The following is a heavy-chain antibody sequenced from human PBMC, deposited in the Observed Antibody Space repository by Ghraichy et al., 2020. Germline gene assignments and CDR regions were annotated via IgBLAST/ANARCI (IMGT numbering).Heavy chain of an antibody. D-gene: IGHD3-22*01. CDR3: AKERGYYDGRGYYYRIFDY. CDR2: ISSGSNNR. Sequence: GGSLRLSCAASGFTFSTFAMSWVRQAPGKGLEWVSAISSGSNNRYYADSVKGRFTISRDNSKNTLYLQMNSLRVEDTAVYYCAKERGYYDGRGYYYRIFDYWGQGTLVTVSS. CDR1: GFTFSTFA. J-gene: IGHJ4*02. V-gene: IGHV3-23*01.